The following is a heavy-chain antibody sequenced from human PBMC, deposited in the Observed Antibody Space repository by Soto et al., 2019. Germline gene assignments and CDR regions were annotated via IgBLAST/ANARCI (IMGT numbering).Heavy chain of an antibody. V-gene: IGHV3-23*01. Sequence: EVQLLESGGGLVQPGGSLRLSCVASGFTFNNSAMSWVRQAPGKGLQWVSSISGTVGNTYYAESVKGRFTISRDTSKXXXXXXXXXXXAEDTAIXXCXKGTMGAPFYYFDYWGQGTLVTVSS. J-gene: IGHJ4*02. CDR2: ISGTVGNT. CDR1: GFTFNNSA. D-gene: IGHD1-26*01. CDR3: XKGTMGAPFYYFDY.